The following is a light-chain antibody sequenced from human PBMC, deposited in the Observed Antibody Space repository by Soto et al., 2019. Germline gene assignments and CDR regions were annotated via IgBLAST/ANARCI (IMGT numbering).Light chain of an antibody. V-gene: IGLV2-8*01. J-gene: IGLJ1*01. Sequence: QSVLTQPPSASGSPGQSVTISCTGTSSDVGGYNYVSWYQQEPGKAPKLLIYEVTKRPSGVPDRFSGSKSGNTASLTVPGLQAEDEADYYCSSYAGSNSYVFGTGTKVTVL. CDR2: EVT. CDR3: SSYAGSNSYV. CDR1: SSDVGGYNY.